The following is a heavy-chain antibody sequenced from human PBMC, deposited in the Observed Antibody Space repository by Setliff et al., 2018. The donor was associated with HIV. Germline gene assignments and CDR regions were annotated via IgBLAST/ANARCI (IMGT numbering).Heavy chain of an antibody. J-gene: IGHJ4*02. CDR3: ARLGAVGVRSAFDY. CDR2: IKQDESEM. Sequence: GGSLRLSCAASGFTFSSHSMNWVRRAPGKGLEWVATIKQDESEMQYVDSVKGRFTISRDNAKNSLYLHMDSLRAEGTAVYYCARLGAVGVRSAFDYWGQGTLVTVSS. D-gene: IGHD6-19*01. CDR1: GFTFSSHS. V-gene: IGHV3-7*01.